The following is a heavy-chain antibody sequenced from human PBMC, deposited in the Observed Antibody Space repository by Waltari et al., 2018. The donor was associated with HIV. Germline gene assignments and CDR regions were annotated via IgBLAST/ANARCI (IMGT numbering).Heavy chain of an antibody. CDR3: AMTPSGHSGHGSYFDF. J-gene: IGHJ4*02. Sequence: DVHLLQSGGGLPQPGGSLRLSCAGSGFTLNKFGMSWVRQATGEGPQWVCCISHEGANTFSAYSVKVSFTISRDDEESDIYLHMSILSADDAALYYCAMTPSGHSGHGSYFDFWGQGTLVTVSS. CDR1: GFTLNKFG. CDR2: ISHEGANT. D-gene: IGHD2-21*01. V-gene: IGHV3-23*01.